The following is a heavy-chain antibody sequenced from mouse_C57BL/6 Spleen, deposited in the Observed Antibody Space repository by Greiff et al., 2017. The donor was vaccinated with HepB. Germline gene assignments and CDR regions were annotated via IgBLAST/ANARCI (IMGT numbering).Heavy chain of an antibody. CDR1: GYTFTSYW. V-gene: IGHV1-50*01. CDR2: IDPSDSYT. Sequence: QVQLQQPGAELVRPGTSVKLSCKASGYTFTSYWMQWVKQRPGQGLEWIGEIDPSDSYTNYNQKFKGKATLTVDTSSSTAYMQLSSLTSEDSAVYYCARRGAYYSNYGYWGKGTTLTVSS. CDR3: ARRGAYYSNYGY. D-gene: IGHD2-5*01. J-gene: IGHJ2*01.